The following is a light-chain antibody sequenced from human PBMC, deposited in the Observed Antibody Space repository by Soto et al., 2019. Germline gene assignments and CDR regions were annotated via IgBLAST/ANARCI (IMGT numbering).Light chain of an antibody. V-gene: IGKV3-20*01. CDR3: QQYGSSPPVT. Sequence: EIVVTQSPCTLSLSTGERATLSCRASQSVSSSYLAWYQQKPGQAPRLLIYGASSRATGIPDRFSGSGSGTDFTLTISRLEPEDFAVYYCQQYGSSPPVTFGGGTKVDIK. J-gene: IGKJ4*01. CDR2: GAS. CDR1: QSVSSSY.